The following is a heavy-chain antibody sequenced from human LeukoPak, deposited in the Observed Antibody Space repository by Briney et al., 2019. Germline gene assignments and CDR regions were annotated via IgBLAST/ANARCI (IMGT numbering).Heavy chain of an antibody. J-gene: IGHJ4*02. CDR2: ISYDGSNK. V-gene: IGHV3-30*03. CDR3: AREDQEGSFDY. CDR1: GFTFSSYG. Sequence: GGSLRLSCAASGFTFSSYGMHWVRQAPGKGLEWVAVISYDGSNKYYADSVKGRFTISRENAKDSLYLQMNSLRAEDTAVYYCAREDQEGSFDYWGQGTLVTVSS.